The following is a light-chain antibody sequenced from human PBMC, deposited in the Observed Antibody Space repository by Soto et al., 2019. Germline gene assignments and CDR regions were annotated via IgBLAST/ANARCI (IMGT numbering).Light chain of an antibody. Sequence: EIVLTQSPGTLSLSPGERATLSCRASQSVSSSYLAWYQQKPGQAPRLLIYGASSRATGIPDRFSGSGSGIDFTLTISRLEPEDFAVYYCQQYGSSPWTFGQGTKVENK. CDR1: QSVSSSY. CDR3: QQYGSSPWT. V-gene: IGKV3-20*01. CDR2: GAS. J-gene: IGKJ1*01.